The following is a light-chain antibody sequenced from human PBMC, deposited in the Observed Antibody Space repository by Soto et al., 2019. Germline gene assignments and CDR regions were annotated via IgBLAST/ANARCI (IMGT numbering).Light chain of an antibody. V-gene: IGLV2-14*01. Sequence: QSALTQPASVSGSPGQSITISCTGTSSDVGAYNYVSWYQQHPGKAPKLMIYDVSNRPSGVSNRFPGSKSDSTASLAISGLQPEDEADYYCCSYTSTYTRVFGTGTKLTVL. CDR1: SSDVGAYNY. J-gene: IGLJ1*01. CDR3: CSYTSTYTRV. CDR2: DVS.